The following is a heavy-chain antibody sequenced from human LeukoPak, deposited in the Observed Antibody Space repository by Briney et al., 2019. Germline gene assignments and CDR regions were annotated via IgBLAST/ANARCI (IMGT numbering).Heavy chain of an antibody. V-gene: IGHV3-21*01. CDR1: GFTFSSYS. D-gene: IGHD2-2*01. Sequence: GGSLRLSCAASGFTFSSYSMNWVRQAPGKRLEWVSSISSSRSYIYYADSVKGRFTISRDNAKNSLYLQMNSLRAEDTAVYYCARGRGYCSSTSCGRDYYYYGMDVWGQGTTVTVSS. J-gene: IGHJ6*02. CDR2: ISSSRSYI. CDR3: ARGRGYCSSTSCGRDYYYYGMDV.